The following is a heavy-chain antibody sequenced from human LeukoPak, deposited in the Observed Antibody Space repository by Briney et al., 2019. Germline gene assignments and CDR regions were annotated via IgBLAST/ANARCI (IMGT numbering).Heavy chain of an antibody. D-gene: IGHD2-8*01. J-gene: IGHJ5*02. CDR3: ARGGVVLMVYAIGWFDP. CDR2: SYHSGST. Sequence: SETLSLTCAVSGYSISSGYFWGWIRQPPGKGLEWIGSSYHSGSTYYDPSLKSRVTMSVDTSKNQFSLKLTSVTAADTAVYYCARGGVVLMVYAIGWFDPWGQGTLVTVSS. CDR1: GYSISSGYF. V-gene: IGHV4-38-2*01.